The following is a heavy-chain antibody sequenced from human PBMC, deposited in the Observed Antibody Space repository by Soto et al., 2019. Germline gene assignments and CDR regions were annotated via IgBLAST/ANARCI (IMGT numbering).Heavy chain of an antibody. D-gene: IGHD6-13*01. V-gene: IGHV3-30*18. J-gene: IGHJ4*02. Sequence: GGSLRLSCAASGFTFSSYGMHWVRQAPGKGLEWVAVISYDGSNKYYADSVKGRFTISRDNSKNTLYLQMNSLRAEDTAVYYCANDPFWHQLAREWLDYRAQGTLVTVSS. CDR3: ANDPFWHQLAREWLDY. CDR1: GFTFSSYG. CDR2: ISYDGSNK.